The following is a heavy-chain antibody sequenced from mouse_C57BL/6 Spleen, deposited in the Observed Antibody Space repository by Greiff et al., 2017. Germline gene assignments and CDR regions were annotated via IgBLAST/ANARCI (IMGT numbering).Heavy chain of an antibody. J-gene: IGHJ2*01. V-gene: IGHV1-59*01. D-gene: IGHD2-12*01. CDR2: IDPSDSYT. Sequence: QVQLQQPGAELVRPGTSVKLSCKASGYTFTSYWMHWVKQRPGQGLEWIGVIDPSDSYTNYNQKFKGKATLTVDTSSSPAYMQLSSLTSEDSAVYYCARKLEVYFDYWGQGTTLTVSS. CDR3: ARKLEVYFDY. CDR1: GYTFTSYW.